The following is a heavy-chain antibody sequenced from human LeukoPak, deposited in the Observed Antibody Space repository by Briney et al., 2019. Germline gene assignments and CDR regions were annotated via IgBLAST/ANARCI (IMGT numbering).Heavy chain of an antibody. D-gene: IGHD4-11*01. J-gene: IGHJ4*02. V-gene: IGHV4-34*01. CDR3: AGTTDYYFDY. CDR2: INHSGST. Sequence: SETLSLTCAVYGGSFSGYYWSWIRQPPGKGLEWIGEINHSGSTNYNPSLKSRVTISVDTSKNQFSLKLSSVTAADTAVYYCAGTTDYYFDYWGQGTLVTASS. CDR1: GGSFSGYY.